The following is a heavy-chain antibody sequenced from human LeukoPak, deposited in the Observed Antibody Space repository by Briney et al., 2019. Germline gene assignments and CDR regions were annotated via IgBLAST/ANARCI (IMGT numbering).Heavy chain of an antibody. J-gene: IGHJ4*02. D-gene: IGHD3-22*01. CDR2: INPNSGGT. CDR3: ARGPDSSGYYGVGYFDY. Sequence: ASVKVSCKASGYTFTGYYMHWVRQAPGQGLEWMGWINPNSGGTNYAQKFQGRVTMTRDTSISTAYMELSRLRSDDTAVYYCARGPDSSGYYGVGYFDYWGQGTLVTVSS. V-gene: IGHV1-2*02. CDR1: GYTFTGYY.